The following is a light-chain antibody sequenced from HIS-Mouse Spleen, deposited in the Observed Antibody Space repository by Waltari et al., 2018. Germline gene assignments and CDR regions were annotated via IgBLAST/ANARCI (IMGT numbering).Light chain of an antibody. CDR2: EDS. CDR1: ALPKKY. Sequence: SHELTQPLSVSVSPGQTARHTCSGDALPKKYAYWYQQKSGQAPVLVIYEDSKRPSGIPERFSGSSSGTMATLTISGAQVEDEADYYCYSTDSSGNHSYRVFGGGTKLTVL. CDR3: YSTDSSGNHSYRV. V-gene: IGLV3-10*01. J-gene: IGLJ2*01.